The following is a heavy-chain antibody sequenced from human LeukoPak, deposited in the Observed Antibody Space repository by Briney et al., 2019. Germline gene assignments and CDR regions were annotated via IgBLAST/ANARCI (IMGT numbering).Heavy chain of an antibody. V-gene: IGHV3-48*04. CDR3: ASRAHFWSGPGG. CDR1: GFTFSSYS. J-gene: IGHJ4*02. CDR2: ISSSSSTI. Sequence: GGSLRLSCAASGFTFSSYSMNWFRQAPGKGLEWVSYISSSSSTIYYADSVKGRFTISRDNAKNSLYLQMNSLRAEDTAVYYCASRAHFWSGPGGWGQGTLVTVSS. D-gene: IGHD3-3*02.